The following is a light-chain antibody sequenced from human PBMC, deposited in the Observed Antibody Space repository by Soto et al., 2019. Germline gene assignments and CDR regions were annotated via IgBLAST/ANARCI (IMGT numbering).Light chain of an antibody. CDR1: QSLLHSDGNTY. CDR3: MQATQSHWT. J-gene: IGKJ1*01. CDR2: KAS. V-gene: IGKV2-24*01. Sequence: DIVMTQTPLSSPVTLGQAASISCRSSQSLLHSDGNTYLSWFQQRPGQPPRLLIYKASDRFSGVPDRFSGSGVGTDFTLTISRVEAEDVGIYYCMQATQSHWTFGQGTKVDIK.